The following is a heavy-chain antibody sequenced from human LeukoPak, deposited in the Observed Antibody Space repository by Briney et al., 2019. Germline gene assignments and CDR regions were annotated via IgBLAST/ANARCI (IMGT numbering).Heavy chain of an antibody. CDR3: ARDSSGFYYVH. J-gene: IGHJ4*02. V-gene: IGHV1-18*01. CDR2: FTTYNGNT. D-gene: IGHD3-22*01. Sequence: ASVKVSCKTSGYTFTDFGINWVRQAPGQGLEWMGRFTTYNGNTNYAQKFQGRVIMTTDTSTTTAYLEVTSLRSDDTAVYYCARDSSGFYYVHWGQGTLVTVSS. CDR1: GYTFTDFG.